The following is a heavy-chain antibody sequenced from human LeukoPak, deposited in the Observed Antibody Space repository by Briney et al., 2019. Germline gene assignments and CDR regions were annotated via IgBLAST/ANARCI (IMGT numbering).Heavy chain of an antibody. CDR1: EFTFSTSW. Sequence: GGSLRLSCATSEFTFSTSWMHWVRQAPGRGLVWVSRISGDGTTTTYADSVKGRFTISRDNAKNTLFLQMNSLRVDDTAVYYCTRVRSSSWYDYWGQGALVTVSS. D-gene: IGHD6-13*01. J-gene: IGHJ4*02. V-gene: IGHV3-74*01. CDR2: ISGDGTTT. CDR3: TRVRSSSWYDY.